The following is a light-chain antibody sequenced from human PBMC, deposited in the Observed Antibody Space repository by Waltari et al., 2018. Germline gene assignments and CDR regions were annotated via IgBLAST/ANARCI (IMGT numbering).Light chain of an antibody. CDR3: QQFKSFLIT. CDR1: QGINSA. CDR2: DAS. Sequence: AIQLTQSPSSLSASVGARVTITCRASQGINSALAWYQQKPGKAPKLLIYDASSLESGVPSRFSGSGYGTDFTLTISSLQPEDFATYYCQQFKSFLITFGQGTRLEIK. V-gene: IGKV1-13*02. J-gene: IGKJ5*01.